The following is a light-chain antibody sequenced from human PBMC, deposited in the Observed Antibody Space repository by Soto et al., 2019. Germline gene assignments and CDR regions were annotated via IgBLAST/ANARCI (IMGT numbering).Light chain of an antibody. Sequence: DIQMTQSPSSLSASVGQTVTITCQASQDISHYLNWCQQKPGKALKLLISDASILETGVPSRFSGSGSGTDFTFTISSLQPEDIATYYCQQYDNIRVTFGQGTRLEIK. CDR3: QQYDNIRVT. V-gene: IGKV1-33*01. J-gene: IGKJ5*01. CDR2: DAS. CDR1: QDISHY.